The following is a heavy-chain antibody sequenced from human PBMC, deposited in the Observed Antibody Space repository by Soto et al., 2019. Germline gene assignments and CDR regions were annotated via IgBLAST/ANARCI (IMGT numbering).Heavy chain of an antibody. CDR1: GYSFTSYW. CDR3: ASPSHRYYDILTGYYEDYYYGMDV. J-gene: IGHJ6*02. D-gene: IGHD3-9*01. V-gene: IGHV5-10-1*01. CDR2: IDPSDSYT. Sequence: PGESLKISCKGSGYSFTSYWISWVRQMPGKGLEWMGRIDPSDSYTNYSPSFQGHVTISADKSISTAYLQWSSLKASDTAMYYCASPSHRYYDILTGYYEDYYYGMDVWGQGPTVTVSS.